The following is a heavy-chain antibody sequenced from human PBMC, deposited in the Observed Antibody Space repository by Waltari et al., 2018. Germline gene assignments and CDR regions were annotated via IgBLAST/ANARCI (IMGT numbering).Heavy chain of an antibody. CDR3: AKDLVQADGALDY. J-gene: IGHJ4*02. CDR1: GFTVDDYS. Sequence: EGQRVEAGGVVVQPGGSLRLSCAAAGFTVDDYSMDWVRHAPGNGLEWVSVIRWDGCSTYYAYPVKGRFTISRDHSKNSLYLQMNSLRPHDTALYYCAKDLVQADGALDYWGQGPLVPVSS. D-gene: IGHD4-17*01. V-gene: IGHV3-43*01. CDR2: IRWDGCST.